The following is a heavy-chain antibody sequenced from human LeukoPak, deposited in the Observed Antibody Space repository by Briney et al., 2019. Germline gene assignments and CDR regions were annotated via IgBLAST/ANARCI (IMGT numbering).Heavy chain of an antibody. D-gene: IGHD2-8*01. Sequence: ASVKVSCKASGYTFTTYYVHWVRQAPGQGLEWMGWVNPRSGDAGYLQKFQGRLTITRDSSIDTAYMDLSGLNSEDTAVYYCARGVPLGYCTYGVCYPPYYFDYWGQGTLVTASS. CDR2: VNPRSGDA. V-gene: IGHV1-8*03. CDR1: GYTFTTYY. J-gene: IGHJ4*02. CDR3: ARGVPLGYCTYGVCYPPYYFDY.